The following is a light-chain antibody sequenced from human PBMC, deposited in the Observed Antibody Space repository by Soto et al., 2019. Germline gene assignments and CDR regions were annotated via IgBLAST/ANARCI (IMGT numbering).Light chain of an antibody. V-gene: IGLV2-11*01. CDR2: RVS. CDR3: CSFAGSNTYVV. J-gene: IGLJ2*01. Sequence: QSALIQPRSVSGSPGQSVTISCTGTSSDVGHYNFVFRYQHHPGKAPKPMIYRVSQRPSGVPDRFSGSKSGNTASLTISGLQAEDEADYYCCSFAGSNTYVVFGGGTKLTVL. CDR1: SSDVGHYNF.